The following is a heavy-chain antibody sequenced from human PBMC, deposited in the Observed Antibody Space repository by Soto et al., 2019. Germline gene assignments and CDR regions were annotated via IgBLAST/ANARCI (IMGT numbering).Heavy chain of an antibody. V-gene: IGHV4-31*03. CDR3: AGGGDS. CDR2: IHNSEST. J-gene: IGHJ4*02. Sequence: SETLSLTCTVSGASVRSGGHYWSWIRQYPGQGLEWIGYIHNSESTSYNPSLESRVFISLDTSRNQFSLKLKSVPAAGTAVYYCAGGGDSWSQGTLVTVSS. D-gene: IGHD3-10*01. CDR1: GASVRSGGHY.